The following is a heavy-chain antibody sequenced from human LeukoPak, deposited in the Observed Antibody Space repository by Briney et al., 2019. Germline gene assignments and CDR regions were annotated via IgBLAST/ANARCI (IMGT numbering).Heavy chain of an antibody. J-gene: IGHJ4*02. V-gene: IGHV3-49*03. D-gene: IGHD6-13*01. CDR3: GRVDSGSGYGDY. CDR2: IRSKAYGGTT. CDR1: GFTFGDYA. Sequence: PGGSLRLSCTASGFTFGDYAMSWFRQAPGKGLEWVGFIRSKAYGGTTEYAASVKGRFTISRDDSKSIAYLQMNSLKTEDKAVYYCGRVDSGSGYGDYWGQGTLFTASS.